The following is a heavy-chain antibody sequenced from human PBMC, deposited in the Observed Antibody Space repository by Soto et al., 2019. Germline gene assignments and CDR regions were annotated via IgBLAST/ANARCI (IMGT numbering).Heavy chain of an antibody. CDR1: GISLTTSEVR. Sequence: VSGPTRVNPTQTVTLTCTLSGISLTTSEVRVNWIRQPPGKALEWLARIDWDDDKFYSRSLKTRLTISKDTSKNQVVLTMTNMQPVDTATYYCARTVDTTMVTRDVFDVWGQGTMVTVSS. D-gene: IGHD5-18*01. CDR3: ARTVDTTMVTRDVFDV. CDR2: IDWDDDK. V-gene: IGHV2-70*04. J-gene: IGHJ3*01.